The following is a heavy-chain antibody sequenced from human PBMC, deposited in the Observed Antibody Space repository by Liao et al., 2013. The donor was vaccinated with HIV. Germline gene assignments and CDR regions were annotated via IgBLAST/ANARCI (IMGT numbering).Heavy chain of an antibody. CDR3: ARDEVAYYYYTDV. J-gene: IGHJ6*03. V-gene: IGHV4-59*01. D-gene: IGHD5-12*01. Sequence: QVQLQESGPGLVKPSETLSLTCTVSGGSISTYYWNWIRQSPGMGLEWIGYIYNIGSTNYNPSLKSRVTISVDTSKNQFSLKLSSVTAADTAVYYCARDEVAYYYYTDVWGKGTTVTVSS. CDR1: GGSISTYY. CDR2: IYNIGST.